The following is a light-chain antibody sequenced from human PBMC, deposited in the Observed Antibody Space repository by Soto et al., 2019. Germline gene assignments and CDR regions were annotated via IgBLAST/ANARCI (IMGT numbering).Light chain of an antibody. V-gene: IGKV1-39*01. CDR1: QSISSY. Sequence: DIQMTQSPSSLSASVGDRVTITCRASQSISSYLNWYQQKPGKAPKLPIYAASSLQSGVPSRFSGSGSGTDFTLTISSLQPEDFATYYCQQSSSTPLTFGGGTKVEIK. CDR2: AAS. J-gene: IGKJ4*01. CDR3: QQSSSTPLT.